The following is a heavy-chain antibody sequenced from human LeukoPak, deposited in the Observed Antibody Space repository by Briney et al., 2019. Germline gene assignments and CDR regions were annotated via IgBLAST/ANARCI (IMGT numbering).Heavy chain of an antibody. Sequence: PSEILSLTCFVSGDSITSRSFYWGWIRQPPGKNLEWIGNVYFNGRTSYNPSLKTRVTISVDTSRNHFSLKLTSVTAADTAVYYCARRGNGSFYYFDDWGQGTLVTVSS. J-gene: IGHJ4*02. CDR3: ARRGNGSFYYFDD. D-gene: IGHD1-26*01. CDR2: VYFNGRT. CDR1: GDSITSRSFY. V-gene: IGHV4-39*02.